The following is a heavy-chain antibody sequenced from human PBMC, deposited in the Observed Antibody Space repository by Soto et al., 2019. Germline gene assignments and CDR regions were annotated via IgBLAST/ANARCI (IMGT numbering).Heavy chain of an antibody. Sequence: PGGSLRLSCEVSGFVLRTYDASWVRQAPGKELEWLAVIIAWGQTIYSAESARGRFTISRDDAKNTLHLQIDSLTVEDTAVHYCVPRLNPRVPDHWGQGTLVTVS. D-gene: IGHD3-22*01. J-gene: IGHJ4*02. CDR2: IIAWGQTI. CDR1: GFVLRTYD. CDR3: VPRLNPRVPDH. V-gene: IGHV3-23*01.